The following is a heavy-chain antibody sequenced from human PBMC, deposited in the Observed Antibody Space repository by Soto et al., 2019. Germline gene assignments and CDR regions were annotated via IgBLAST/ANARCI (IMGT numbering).Heavy chain of an antibody. Sequence: EVQLVESGGGLVQPGGSLRLSGAASGFTFRTYTLNWFRQAPGKGREWVSYISSSSRTIYYADSLKGRFTISRDNAKNSLYLQMNSLRDEDTAVYYCAREQKGNVLRFLGYYYYGMDVWGQGTTVTVSS. CDR1: GFTFRTYT. CDR2: ISSSSRTI. J-gene: IGHJ6*02. V-gene: IGHV3-48*02. D-gene: IGHD3-3*01. CDR3: AREQKGNVLRFLGYYYYGMDV.